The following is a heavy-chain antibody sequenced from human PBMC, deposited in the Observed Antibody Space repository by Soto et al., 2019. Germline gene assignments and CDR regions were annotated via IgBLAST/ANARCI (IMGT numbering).Heavy chain of an antibody. Sequence: QVHLQESGPGLVKPSETLSLTCSVSNDSIRSDNWWSWVRQPPGKGLEWSGEIFHSGSSNNNPSLKSRVTLSVDKTKNEFSLKLNSVTAADTAVYYCARRLFVRGTLEYYDYWGQGTLVTVSS. CDR3: ARRLFVRGTLEYYDY. CDR2: IFHSGSS. V-gene: IGHV4-4*02. D-gene: IGHD3-10*02. J-gene: IGHJ4*02. CDR1: NDSIRSDNW.